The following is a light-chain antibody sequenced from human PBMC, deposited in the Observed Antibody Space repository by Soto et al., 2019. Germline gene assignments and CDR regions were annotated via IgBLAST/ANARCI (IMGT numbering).Light chain of an antibody. CDR1: SGSIATNF. Sequence: NFMLTQPHSVSESPGKTVTISCTRSSGSIATNFVQWYLQRPGSAPTTLIYENDRRPSGVPERFSGSIDRSSNSASLTISGLKTEDEDDYYCQSNSGNDYIFGSGTKVTVL. V-gene: IGLV6-57*04. CDR2: END. J-gene: IGLJ1*01. CDR3: QSNSGNDYI.